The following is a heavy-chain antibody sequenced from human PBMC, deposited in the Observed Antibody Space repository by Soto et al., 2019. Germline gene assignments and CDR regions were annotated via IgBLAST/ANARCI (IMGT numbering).Heavy chain of an antibody. Sequence: QVQLVESGGGLAKPGGSLRLSCAASGFTFSDSYMSWIRQAPGKGLEWISYISSSGTMINYADSVKGRFTISRDNVKNSLYLQMNNLRVEDTAVYYCARQYSSGWSPGSNWFDPWGQGTLVSVSS. CDR2: ISSSGTMI. V-gene: IGHV3-11*01. J-gene: IGHJ5*02. CDR3: ARQYSSGWSPGSNWFDP. CDR1: GFTFSDSY. D-gene: IGHD6-19*01.